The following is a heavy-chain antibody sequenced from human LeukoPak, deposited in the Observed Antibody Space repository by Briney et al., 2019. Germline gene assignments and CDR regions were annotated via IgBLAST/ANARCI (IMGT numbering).Heavy chain of an antibody. V-gene: IGHV4-59*01. D-gene: IGHD3-9*01. CDR2: IYYSGST. J-gene: IGHJ3*02. CDR1: GGSISSYY. Sequence: KPSETLSLTCTVSGGSISSYYWSWIRQPPGKGLEWIGYIYYSGSTNYNPSLKSRVTISVDTSKDQFSLKLSSVTAADTAVYYCARLLRYDAFDIWGQGTMVTVSS. CDR3: ARLLRYDAFDI.